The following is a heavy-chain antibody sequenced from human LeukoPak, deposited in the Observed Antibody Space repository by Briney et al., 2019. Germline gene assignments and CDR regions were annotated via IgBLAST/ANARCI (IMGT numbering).Heavy chain of an antibody. CDR2: ISYDGSNK. V-gene: IGHV3-30*04. Sequence: GGSLRLSCAASGFTFSSYAMHWVRQAPGKGLEWAAVISYDGSNKYYADSVKGRFTISRDNSKNTLYLQMNSLRAEDTAVYYCARDPEHYYDSSGYYYGSYFDYWGQGTLVTVSS. J-gene: IGHJ4*02. CDR1: GFTFSSYA. D-gene: IGHD3-22*01. CDR3: ARDPEHYYDSSGYYYGSYFDY.